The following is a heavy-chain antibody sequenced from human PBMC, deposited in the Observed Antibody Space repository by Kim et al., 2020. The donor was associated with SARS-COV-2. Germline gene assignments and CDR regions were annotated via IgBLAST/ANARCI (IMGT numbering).Heavy chain of an antibody. CDR3: ARPRHDYSNYEIDC. V-gene: IGHV1-2*02. D-gene: IGHD4-4*01. J-gene: IGHJ4*02. Sequence: QKFQGRVTMTRDTSISTAYMELSRLRSDDTAVYYCARPRHDYSNYEIDCWGQGTLVTVSS.